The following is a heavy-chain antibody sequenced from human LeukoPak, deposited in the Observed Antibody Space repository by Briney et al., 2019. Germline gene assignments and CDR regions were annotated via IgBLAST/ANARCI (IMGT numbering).Heavy chain of an antibody. CDR1: GGSVNSGGYY. J-gene: IGHJ4*02. V-gene: IGHV4-31*03. D-gene: IGHD4-17*01. Sequence: SQTLSLTCIVSGGSVNSGGYYWTWIRQHPGKGLEWLGYIYYSGRTYYNPSLKSRITISLDTSKNQFSLHLTSVSAADTAFYFCARSSDYGDYDWGQGTLITVSS. CDR3: ARSSDYGDYD. CDR2: IYYSGRT.